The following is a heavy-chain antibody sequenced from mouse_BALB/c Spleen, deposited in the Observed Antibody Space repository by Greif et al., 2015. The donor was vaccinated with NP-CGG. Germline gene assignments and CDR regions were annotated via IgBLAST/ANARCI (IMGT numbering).Heavy chain of an antibody. CDR1: GYSITSGYY. Sequence: ESGPGLVKPSQSLSLTCSVTGYSITSGYYWNWIRQFPGNKLEWMGYISYDGSNNYNPSLKNRISITRDTPKNQFFLKLNSVTTEDTATYYCASVGTPFDYWGQGTTLTVSS. V-gene: IGHV3-6*02. J-gene: IGHJ2*01. CDR2: ISYDGSN. CDR3: ASVGTPFDY. D-gene: IGHD4-1*01.